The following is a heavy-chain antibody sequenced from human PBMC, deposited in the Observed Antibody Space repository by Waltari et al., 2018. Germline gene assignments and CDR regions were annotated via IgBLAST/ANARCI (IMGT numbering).Heavy chain of an antibody. CDR1: GFTFASYH. CDR3: ALITTRPQ. J-gene: IGHJ4*02. V-gene: IGHV3-23*03. CDR2: IYSSNGTT. D-gene: IGHD3-3*01. Sequence: EVQLLESGGGLVQPGGSLRLSCAASGFTFASYHMNWVRQAPGKGLEWVSVIYSSNGTTHYADSVKGRFVISRDNSKNTLYLQMNRLRAEDTAVYYCALITTRPQWGQGTLVTVSS.